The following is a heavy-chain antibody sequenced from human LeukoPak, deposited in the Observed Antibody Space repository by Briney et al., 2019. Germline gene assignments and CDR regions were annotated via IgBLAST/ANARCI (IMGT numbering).Heavy chain of an antibody. CDR1: GYTFTGYY. J-gene: IGHJ4*02. V-gene: IGHV1-2*02. CDR2: INPNSGGT. D-gene: IGHD2-21*02. Sequence: GASVKVSCKASGYTFTGYYMHWVRQAPGQGLEWMGWINPNSGGTNYAQKFRGRVTLTRDTSISTAYMELSRLRSDDTAVYYCAGSIGECCGGDCYLWYFDYWGQGTLVTVSS. CDR3: AGSIGECCGGDCYLWYFDY.